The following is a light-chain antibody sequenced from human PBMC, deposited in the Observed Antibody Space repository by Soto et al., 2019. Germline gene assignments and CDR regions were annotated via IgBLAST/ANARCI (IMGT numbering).Light chain of an antibody. Sequence: DIQMPQSPSSLSASVGDRVTITCQASQRSDTYLNWYQQKPGKAPKLLIYDTSNLETGVPSRVSGSLSGTEFTLTISSLQPEDIATYYCQQYDNFPLTFGGGTKVAIK. V-gene: IGKV1-33*01. CDR1: QRSDTY. CDR2: DTS. J-gene: IGKJ4*01. CDR3: QQYDNFPLT.